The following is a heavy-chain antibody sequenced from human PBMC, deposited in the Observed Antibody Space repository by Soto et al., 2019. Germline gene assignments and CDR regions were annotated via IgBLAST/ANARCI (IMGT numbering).Heavy chain of an antibody. CDR1: GFTFSSYV. D-gene: IGHD3-10*01. J-gene: IGHJ4*02. CDR3: AKEGALGLYYFDY. CDR2: ISAGGSST. V-gene: IGHV3-23*01. Sequence: GGSMRLSCAASGFTFSSYVMSWVRQAPGKGLEWVSTISAGGSSTYYADSVKGRFTISRDNSKNTLYLQMNSLRPEDTAVYYCAKEGALGLYYFDYWGQGTLVTVSS.